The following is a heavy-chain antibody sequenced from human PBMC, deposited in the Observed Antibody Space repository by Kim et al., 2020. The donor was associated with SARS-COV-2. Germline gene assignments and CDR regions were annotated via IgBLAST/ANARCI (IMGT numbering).Heavy chain of an antibody. CDR1: GFTFSSYD. CDR3: ARAHRGVRGVITSPDY. Sequence: GGSLRLSCAASGFTFSSYDMHWVRQATGKGLEWVSAIGTAGDTYYPGSVKGRFTISRENAKNSLYLQMNSLRAGDTAVYYCARAHRGVRGVITSPDYWGQGTLVTVSS. J-gene: IGHJ4*02. D-gene: IGHD3-10*01. V-gene: IGHV3-13*04. CDR2: IGTAGDT.